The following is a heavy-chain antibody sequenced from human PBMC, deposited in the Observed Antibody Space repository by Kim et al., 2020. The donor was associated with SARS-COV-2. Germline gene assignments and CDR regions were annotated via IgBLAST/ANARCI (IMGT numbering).Heavy chain of an antibody. CDR3: ARGGAGYSSIGFDY. CDR2: IDPSDSYT. V-gene: IGHV5-10-1*01. D-gene: IGHD6-13*01. Sequence: GESLKISCKGSGYSFTSYWISWVRQMPGKGLEWMGRIDPSDSYTNYSPSFQGHVTISTDKSISTAYLQWSSLKASDTAMYYCARGGAGYSSIGFDYWGQGTLVTVSS. CDR1: GYSFTSYW. J-gene: IGHJ4*02.